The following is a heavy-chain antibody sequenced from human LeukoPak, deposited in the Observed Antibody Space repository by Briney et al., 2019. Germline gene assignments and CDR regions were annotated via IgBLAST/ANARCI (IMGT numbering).Heavy chain of an antibody. V-gene: IGHV3-23*01. D-gene: IGHD3-22*01. CDR2: LSASGGTT. Sequence: GGSLRLSCAASGFTFSSYAMSWVRQAPGKGLEWVSALSASGGTTYYADSVKGRFTISRDNTKNSLYLQMHSLRAEDTAVYYCARGYDSSGYYPGALDDWGQGNVVTVSS. CDR1: GFTFSSYA. CDR3: ARGYDSSGYYPGALDD. J-gene: IGHJ4*02.